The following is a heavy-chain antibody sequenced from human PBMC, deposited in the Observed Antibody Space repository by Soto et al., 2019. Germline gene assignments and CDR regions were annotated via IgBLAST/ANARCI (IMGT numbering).Heavy chain of an antibody. CDR1: VGSISSYY. CDR2: IYYSGST. CDR3: ARTYSGYEDWFDP. J-gene: IGHJ5*02. D-gene: IGHD5-12*01. V-gene: IGHV4-59*08. Sequence: SETLSLTCTFSVGSISSYYWSWIRQPPGKGLEWIGYIYYSGSTNYNPSLKSRFTISVDTSKNQFSLKLSSVTAADTAVYYCARTYSGYEDWFDPWGQGTLVTVS.